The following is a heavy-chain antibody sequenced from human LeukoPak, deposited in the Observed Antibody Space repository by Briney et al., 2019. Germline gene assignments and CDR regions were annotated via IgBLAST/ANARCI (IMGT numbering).Heavy chain of an antibody. CDR2: IYYSGNT. CDR3: ARDSGTTGEVKFDP. J-gene: IGHJ5*02. CDR1: GSSISNYY. V-gene: IGHV4-39*07. Sequence: SETLSLTCTVSGSSISNYYWGWIRQAPGKGLEWIGSIYYSGNTYYNSSLKSRVTMSVDTSKNQFSLKLSSVTAADTAVYYCARDSGTTGEVKFDPWGQGTLVTVSS. D-gene: IGHD3-10*01.